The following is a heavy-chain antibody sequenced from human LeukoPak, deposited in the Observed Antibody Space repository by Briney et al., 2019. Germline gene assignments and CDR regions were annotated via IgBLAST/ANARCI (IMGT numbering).Heavy chain of an antibody. D-gene: IGHD5-12*01. Sequence: SETLSLTCTVSGGSTNTYCWSWIRQPAEKGLEWIGRIYPSGSTYYNPSLKSRVTISIDKSKNQFSLRLTSMTAADTVVYYCARDRSGYSEYYFDYWGQGSLVTVSS. CDR1: GGSTNTYC. J-gene: IGHJ4*02. CDR3: ARDRSGYSEYYFDY. CDR2: IYPSGST. V-gene: IGHV4-4*07.